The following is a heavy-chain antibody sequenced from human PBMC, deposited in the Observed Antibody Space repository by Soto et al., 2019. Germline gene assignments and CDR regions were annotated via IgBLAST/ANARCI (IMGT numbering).Heavy chain of an antibody. CDR3: ARTLKLLWFGAGSAFDI. Sequence: GGSLRLSCAASGFTFSSYGMNWVRQAPGKGLEWVSALSGSGDTTYYADSVRGRFSISRDNSKNTLYLQMSSLRGEDTAVYYCARTLKLLWFGAGSAFDIWGQGTMVTVSS. J-gene: IGHJ3*02. V-gene: IGHV3-23*01. CDR2: LSGSGDTT. D-gene: IGHD3-10*01. CDR1: GFTFSSYG.